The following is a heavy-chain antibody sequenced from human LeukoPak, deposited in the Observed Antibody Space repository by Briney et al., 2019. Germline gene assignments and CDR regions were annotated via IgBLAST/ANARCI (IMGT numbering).Heavy chain of an antibody. Sequence: SETLSLTCAVYGGSFSGYYWSWIRQPAGRGLEWIGRIYTSGSTNYNPSLKSRVTMSVDTSKNQFSLKLSSVTAADTAVYYCASARAGIGGAFDIWGQGTMVTVSS. CDR3: ASARAGIGGAFDI. V-gene: IGHV4-59*10. D-gene: IGHD3-16*01. J-gene: IGHJ3*02. CDR1: GGSFSGYY. CDR2: IYTSGST.